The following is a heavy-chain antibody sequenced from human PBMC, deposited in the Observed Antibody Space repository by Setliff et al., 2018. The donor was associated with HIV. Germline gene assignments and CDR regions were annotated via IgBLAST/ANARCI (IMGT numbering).Heavy chain of an antibody. CDR3: ARGRGGNYNYYYYYMDV. D-gene: IGHD2-21*02. J-gene: IGHJ6*03. CDR1: GDSVSSASYY. Sequence: SETLSLTCTVSGDSVSSASYYWSWIRQPPGKGLEWIGYIYYSGTTKYNPSLKSRVTISVDTSNNQISLRLSSVTAADTAVYYCARGRGGNYNYYYYYMDVWGKGTTVTVSS. V-gene: IGHV4-61*01. CDR2: IYYSGTT.